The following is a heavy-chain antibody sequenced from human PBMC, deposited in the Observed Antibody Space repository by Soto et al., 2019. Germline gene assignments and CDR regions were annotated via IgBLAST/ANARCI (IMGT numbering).Heavy chain of an antibody. D-gene: IGHD3-16*01. CDR1: GFTFSNYA. V-gene: IGHV3-23*01. Sequence: TGGSLRLSCAASGFTFSNYAMTWVRQAPGKGLEWVSAISSGGNTYYTDSVKGRFTISRDNSKNTLYLQVNSLRAEDTALYYCAKDHFGLADWGQGTLVTVSS. CDR2: ISSGGNT. J-gene: IGHJ4*02. CDR3: AKDHFGLAD.